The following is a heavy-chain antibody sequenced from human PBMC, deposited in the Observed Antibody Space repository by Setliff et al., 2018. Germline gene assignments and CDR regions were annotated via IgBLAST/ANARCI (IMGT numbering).Heavy chain of an antibody. D-gene: IGHD4-17*01. CDR2: IRYDGSNK. CDR3: SRDPNGDYVGAFDP. Sequence: GGSLRLSCAASGFTFSSYGMHWVRQAPGKGLEWVAFIRYDGSNKYYADSVEGRFSISRDNSRNTLYLQMNSLRAEDTASYFCSRDPNGDYVGAFDPWGQGILVTVSS. J-gene: IGHJ5*02. V-gene: IGHV3-30*02. CDR1: GFTFSSYG.